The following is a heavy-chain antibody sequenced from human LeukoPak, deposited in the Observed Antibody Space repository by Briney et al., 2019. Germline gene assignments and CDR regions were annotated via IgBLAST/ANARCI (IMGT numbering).Heavy chain of an antibody. V-gene: IGHV3-48*02. CDR1: GFTFSSYS. D-gene: IGHD4-17*01. CDR2: INSISSNI. CDR3: ARDRDYAFDY. J-gene: IGHJ4*02. Sequence: PGGSLRLSCAASGFTFSSYSMNWVRQAPGKGLEWISYINSISSNIAYADSVKGRFTISSDNAKNSLYLQMNSLRDEDTAVYFCARDRDYAFDYWGQGTLVTVSS.